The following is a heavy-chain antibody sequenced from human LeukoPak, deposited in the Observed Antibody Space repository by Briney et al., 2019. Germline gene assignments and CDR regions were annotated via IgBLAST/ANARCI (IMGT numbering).Heavy chain of an antibody. Sequence: PSETLSLTCTVSGGSISSYYWNWIRQPPGKGLEWIGYIYYSGSTNYNPSLKSRITMSVDTSKNQFSLKLSSVTAADTAVYYCARGTSYLRYWGQGTLVTVSS. CDR2: IYYSGST. D-gene: IGHD2-2*01. CDR1: GGSISSYY. CDR3: ARGTSYLRY. J-gene: IGHJ4*02. V-gene: IGHV4-59*12.